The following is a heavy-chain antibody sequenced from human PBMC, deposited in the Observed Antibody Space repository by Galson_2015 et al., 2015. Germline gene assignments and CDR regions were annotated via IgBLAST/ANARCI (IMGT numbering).Heavy chain of an antibody. V-gene: IGHV3-21*01. J-gene: IGHJ4*01. CDR3: ARDQAVAGTGFDY. CDR2: ISSSSSYI. CDR1: GFTFSSYS. D-gene: IGHD6-19*01. Sequence: SLRLSCAASGFTFSSYSMNWVRQAPGKGLEWVSSISSSSSYIYYADSVKGRFTISRDNAKNSLYLQMNSLRAEDTAVYYCARDQAVAGTGFDYSVHGTLVTVSS.